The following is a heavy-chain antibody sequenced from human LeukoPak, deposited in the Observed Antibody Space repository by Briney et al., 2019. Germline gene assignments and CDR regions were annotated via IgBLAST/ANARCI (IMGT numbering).Heavy chain of an antibody. CDR3: AELGITMIGGV. Sequence: HPGGSLRLSCAASGFTFSSFEMNWVRQAPGKGLEWVSYISSSGSTIYYADSVKGRFTISRDNAKNSLYLQMNSLRAEDTAVYYCAELGITMIGGVWGKGTTVTISS. D-gene: IGHD3-10*02. CDR1: GFTFSSFE. V-gene: IGHV3-48*03. J-gene: IGHJ6*04. CDR2: ISSSGSTI.